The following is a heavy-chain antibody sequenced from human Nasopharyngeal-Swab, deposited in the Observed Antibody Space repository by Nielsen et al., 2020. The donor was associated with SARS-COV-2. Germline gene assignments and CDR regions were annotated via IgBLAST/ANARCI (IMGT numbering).Heavy chain of an antibody. V-gene: IGHV1-2*06. CDR2: INPRSGDT. J-gene: IGHJ6*02. Sequence: VKVSCKASVQTLTGYYLHWVRQAPGQGLEWMGRINPRSGDTKYAQKFQGRVTLTRDTDSNTVYMEFRRLRSDDTAVYYCARNSPGGMDVWGRGTSVTVSS. D-gene: IGHD2-21*01. CDR3: ARNSPGGMDV. CDR1: VQTLTGYY.